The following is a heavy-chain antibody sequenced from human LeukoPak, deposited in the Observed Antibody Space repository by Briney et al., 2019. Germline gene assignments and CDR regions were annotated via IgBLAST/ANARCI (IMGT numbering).Heavy chain of an antibody. CDR1: GGSISNYY. CDR3: ARFIAVAGIDY. J-gene: IGHJ4*02. D-gene: IGHD6-19*01. CDR2: IYYSGST. Sequence: PSETLSLTCTVSGGSISNYYWSWIRQPPGKGLEWIGYIYYSGSTNYNPSLKSRVTISVDTSQNQFSLRLSSVTAADTAVYYCARFIAVAGIDYWGQGTLVTVSS. V-gene: IGHV4-59*01.